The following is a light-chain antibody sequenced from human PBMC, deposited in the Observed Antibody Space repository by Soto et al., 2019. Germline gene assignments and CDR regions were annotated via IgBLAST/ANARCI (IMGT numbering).Light chain of an antibody. J-gene: IGKJ2*01. CDR2: KAS. Sequence: DIQMTQSPSTLSASLGDTVTITCRASQSISSWLAWYQQKPGKAPKVLIYKASSLETGVPSRFRGSGSGTEFALAISSLQPDDFATYYCQQYNSFPYTFGQGTKLEIK. CDR3: QQYNSFPYT. CDR1: QSISSW. V-gene: IGKV1-5*03.